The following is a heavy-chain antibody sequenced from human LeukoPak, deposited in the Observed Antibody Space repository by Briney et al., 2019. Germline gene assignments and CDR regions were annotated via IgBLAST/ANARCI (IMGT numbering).Heavy chain of an antibody. V-gene: IGHV3-73*01. CDR1: GFTFSGPA. CDR2: IRSKANSYAT. J-gene: IGHJ4*02. Sequence: PGGSLRLSCAASGFTFSGPAMHWVRQASGKGLEWVGRIRSKANSYATAYAASVKGRFTISRDDSKNTAYLQMNSLKTEDTAVYYCTRPSDDYVWGSYRGLDYWGQGTLVTVSS. CDR3: TRPSDDYVWGSYRGLDY. D-gene: IGHD3-16*02.